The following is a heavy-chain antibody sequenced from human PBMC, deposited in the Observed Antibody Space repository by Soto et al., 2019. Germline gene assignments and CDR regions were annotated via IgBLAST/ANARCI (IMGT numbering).Heavy chain of an antibody. CDR2: MNPNSGNT. D-gene: IGHD3-3*01. CDR3: ARGHDFWSGPHYYYYYMDV. J-gene: IGHJ6*03. Sequence: RLEWMGWMNPNSGNTGYAQKFQGRVTMTRNTSISTAYMELSSLRSEDTAVYYCARGHDFWSGPHYYYYYMDVWGKGTTVTVSS. V-gene: IGHV1-8*01.